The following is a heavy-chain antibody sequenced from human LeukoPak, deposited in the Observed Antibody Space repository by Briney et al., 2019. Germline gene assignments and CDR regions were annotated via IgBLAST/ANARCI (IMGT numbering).Heavy chain of an antibody. J-gene: IGHJ3*02. CDR2: IYYSGST. Sequence: SQTLSLTCTVSGGSISRCDYYWSWIRQPPGQGLEWIGYIYYSGSTYYNPSLKSRVTLSVDTSKNQFSLKLSSVTAADTAVYYCARDGFSGAFDIWGQGTMVTVSS. CDR3: ARDGFSGAFDI. CDR1: GGSISRCDYY. D-gene: IGHD1-26*01. V-gene: IGHV4-30-4*08.